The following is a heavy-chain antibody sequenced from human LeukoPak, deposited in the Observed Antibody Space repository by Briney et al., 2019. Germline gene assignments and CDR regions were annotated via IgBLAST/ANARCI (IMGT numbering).Heavy chain of an antibody. CDR2: INPNSGGT. D-gene: IGHD5-12*01. V-gene: IGHV1-2*02. J-gene: IGHJ4*02. CDR3: ARGRRYSGYDYYY. Sequence: ASVKVSCKASGYTFTGYYMLWVRQAPGQGLEWMGWINPNSGGTNYAQKFQGRATMTRDTSISTAYMELSRLRSDDTAVYYCARGRRYSGYDYYYWGQGTLVTVSS. CDR1: GYTFTGYY.